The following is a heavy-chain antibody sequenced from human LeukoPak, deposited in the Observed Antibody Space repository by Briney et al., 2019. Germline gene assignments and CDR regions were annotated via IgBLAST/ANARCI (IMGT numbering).Heavy chain of an antibody. CDR1: GFTFSSYS. CDR3: ARGSSITMVRGPAPGTFDY. V-gene: IGHV3-21*01. Sequence: PGGSLRLSCAASGFTFSSYSMNWVRQAPGKGLEWVSSISSSSSYIYYADSVKGRFTISRDNAKNSLYLQMNSLRAEDTAVYYCARGSSITMVRGPAPGTFDYWGQGTLVTVSS. CDR2: ISSSSSYI. J-gene: IGHJ4*02. D-gene: IGHD3-10*01.